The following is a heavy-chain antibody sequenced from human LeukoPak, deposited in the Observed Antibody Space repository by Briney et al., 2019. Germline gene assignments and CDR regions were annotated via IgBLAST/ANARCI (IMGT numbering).Heavy chain of an antibody. J-gene: IGHJ6*03. CDR3: SKLSDSGSQNDYMDV. CDR1: GFTFSSYA. Sequence: GGSLRLSCAASGFTFSSYAMSWVRQAPGEGLEWVATISYDGSNKYYADSVKGRFTISRDNSKNTLYLQMNSLRAEDTAVYYCSKLSDSGSQNDYMDVWGKGTTVTVSS. V-gene: IGHV3-30*18. CDR2: ISYDGSNK. D-gene: IGHD1-26*01.